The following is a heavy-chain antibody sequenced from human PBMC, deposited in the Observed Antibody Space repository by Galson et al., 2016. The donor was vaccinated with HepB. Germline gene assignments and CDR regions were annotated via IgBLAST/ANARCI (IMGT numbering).Heavy chain of an antibody. J-gene: IGHJ5*02. Sequence: SLRLSCAASGFAFSNYWLSWVRQAPGKGLEWVANMTQDGSEKYFVDSVKGRFTISRDNAQNSVYLQMNSLRAEDTAVYYCARNYGPFDLWGQGTLVIVSS. CDR3: ARNYGPFDL. CDR2: MTQDGSEK. D-gene: IGHD3-16*01. CDR1: GFAFSNYW. V-gene: IGHV3-7*01.